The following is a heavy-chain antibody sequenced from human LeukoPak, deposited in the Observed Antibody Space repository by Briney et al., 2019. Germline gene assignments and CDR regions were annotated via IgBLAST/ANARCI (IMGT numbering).Heavy chain of an antibody. CDR1: GGSFSGYY. J-gene: IGHJ6*03. D-gene: IGHD6-19*01. CDR2: INHSGST. CDR3: ARESLRQQWLVRREEYYYMDV. Sequence: PSETLSLTCGVYGGSFSGYYWSWIRQPPGKGLEWIGEINHSGSTNYKPSLKSRVTISIDTSKNQFSLKLSSVTAADTAVYYCARESLRQQWLVRREEYYYMDVWGKGTTVTISS. V-gene: IGHV4-34*01.